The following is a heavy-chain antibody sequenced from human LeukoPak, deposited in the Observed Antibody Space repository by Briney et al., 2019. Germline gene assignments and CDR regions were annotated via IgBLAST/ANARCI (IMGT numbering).Heavy chain of an antibody. V-gene: IGHV3-23*01. CDR1: GFAFSTNA. D-gene: IGHD6-19*01. J-gene: IGHJ4*02. CDR3: AKDVGKWVALHLFDY. CDR2: ISGSGAIT. Sequence: VGSLRLSRLISGFAFSTNAMSWVRQAAGKGLEWISGISGSGAITYYADSVTGRFTISRDNSRNTLYLQMNSLRGDDTAVYYCAKDVGKWVALHLFDYWGQGTLVTASS.